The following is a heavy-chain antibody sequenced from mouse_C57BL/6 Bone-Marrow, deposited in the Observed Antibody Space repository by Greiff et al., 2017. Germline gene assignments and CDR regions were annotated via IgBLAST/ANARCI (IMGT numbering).Heavy chain of an antibody. V-gene: IGHV1-52*01. J-gene: IGHJ2*01. Sequence: VQLQQPGAELVRPGSSVKLSCKASGYTFTSYWMHWVKQRPIQGLEWIGNIDPSDSDTHYNQKFKDKATFTVDKSSSTAYMQLSSLTSEDSAVNYCAREGLVATDYWGQVTTLTVSS. D-gene: IGHD1-1*01. CDR1: GYTFTSYW. CDR2: IDPSDSDT. CDR3: AREGLVATDY.